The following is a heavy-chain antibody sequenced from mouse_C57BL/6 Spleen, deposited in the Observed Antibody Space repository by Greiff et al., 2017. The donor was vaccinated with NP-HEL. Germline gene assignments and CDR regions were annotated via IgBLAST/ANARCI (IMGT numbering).Heavy chain of an antibody. J-gene: IGHJ2*01. Sequence: VQLQQPGAELVKPGASVKLSCKASGYTFTSYWMQWVKQRPGQGLEWIGEIDPSDSYTNYNQKFKGKATLTVDTASSTAYMQLSSLTSEDSAVYYCARGRGVDYWGQGTTLTVSS. CDR2: IDPSDSYT. CDR3: ARGRGVDY. V-gene: IGHV1-50*01. CDR1: GYTFTSYW.